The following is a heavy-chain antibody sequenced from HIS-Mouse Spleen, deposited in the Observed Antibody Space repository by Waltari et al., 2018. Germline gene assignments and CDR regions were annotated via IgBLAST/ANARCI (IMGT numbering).Heavy chain of an antibody. D-gene: IGHD2-15*01. CDR3: ARGVVVVAASLAFDI. Sequence: QLQLQESGPGLVKPSETLSLTCTVSGGSISSSSYYWGWIRQPPGKGLEWIGSIYYSGSTYYNPSLKSRVTISVDTSKNQFSLKLSSVTAADTAVYYCARGVVVVAASLAFDIWGQGTMVTVSS. V-gene: IGHV4-39*07. CDR2: IYYSGST. J-gene: IGHJ3*02. CDR1: GGSISSSSYY.